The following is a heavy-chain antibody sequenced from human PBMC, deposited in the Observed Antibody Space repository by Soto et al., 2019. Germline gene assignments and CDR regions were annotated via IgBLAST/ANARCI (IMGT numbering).Heavy chain of an antibody. V-gene: IGHV4-34*01. Sequence: PSETLSLTCAVYCGSFSGYYWSWIRQPPGKGLEWIGEINHSGSTNYNPSLKSRVTISVDTSKNQFSLKLSSVTAADTAVYYCARGPRKVRGVIIRWFDPWGQGTLVTVSS. CDR2: INHSGST. J-gene: IGHJ5*02. CDR1: CGSFSGYY. D-gene: IGHD3-10*01. CDR3: ARGPRKVRGVIIRWFDP.